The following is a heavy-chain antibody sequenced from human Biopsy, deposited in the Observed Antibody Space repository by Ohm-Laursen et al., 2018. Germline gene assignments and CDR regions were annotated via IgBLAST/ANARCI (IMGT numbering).Heavy chain of an antibody. D-gene: IGHD3-22*01. V-gene: IGHV4-39*01. CDR1: GGSISNNNYY. CDR3: ERDYDTSGYYYVS. Sequence: GTLSLTCPVSGGSISNNNYYWGWIRQPPGKGLEWIGSIFYRGSTHYKPSLKSRVNISVDTSKNQFSLKLNSVTAADTAVYYCERDYDTSGYYYVSWGQGTLVTVSS. CDR2: IFYRGST. J-gene: IGHJ5*02.